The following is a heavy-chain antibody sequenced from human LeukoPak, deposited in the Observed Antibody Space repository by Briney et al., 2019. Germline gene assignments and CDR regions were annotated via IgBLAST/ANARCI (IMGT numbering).Heavy chain of an antibody. Sequence: GGSLRLSCAASGFTVSSNYMSWVRQAPGKGLEWVSVIYSGGSTYYADSVKGRFTISRDNSKNTLYLQMNSLRAEDTAVYYCARDKVAGNLDYWGQGTLVTVSS. CDR1: GFTVSSNY. CDR3: ARDKVAGNLDY. V-gene: IGHV3-66*01. CDR2: IYSGGST. J-gene: IGHJ4*02. D-gene: IGHD6-19*01.